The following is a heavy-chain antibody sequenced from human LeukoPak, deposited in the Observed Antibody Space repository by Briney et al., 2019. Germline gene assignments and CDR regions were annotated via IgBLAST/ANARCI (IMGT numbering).Heavy chain of an antibody. V-gene: IGHV4-4*09. CDR3: ARHRSPSSLSFFDI. D-gene: IGHD2-2*01. Sequence: SETLSLTCTVSGASISSYYWSWTRQPPGKGLEWIGYIYTSETTNFNPALRSRVTISIDTSKNQASLRLSSVTAADTALYYCARHRSPSSLSFFDIWGQGMLVIVSS. CDR1: GASISSYY. CDR2: IYTSETT. J-gene: IGHJ4*02.